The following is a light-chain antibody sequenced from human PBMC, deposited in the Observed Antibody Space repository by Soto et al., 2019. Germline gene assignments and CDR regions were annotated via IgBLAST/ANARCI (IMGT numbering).Light chain of an antibody. CDR3: SSYVGNNNLV. J-gene: IGLJ3*02. CDR2: EVY. Sequence: QSALTQPPSASGSPGQSVTISCTGTFNDVGGYNYVSWYQQHPGKAPKVIIYEVYKRPSGVPDRFSGSKSGKTASLTVSGLQADDEADYYLSSYVGNNNLVFGGGTKLTVL. CDR1: FNDVGGYNY. V-gene: IGLV2-8*01.